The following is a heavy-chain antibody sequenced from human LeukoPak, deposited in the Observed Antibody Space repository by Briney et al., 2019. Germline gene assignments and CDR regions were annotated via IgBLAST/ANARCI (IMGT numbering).Heavy chain of an antibody. V-gene: IGHV4-39*07. CDR2: ISYSGST. Sequence: SETLSLTCTVFGGGSISSNSYYWGWIRQPPGKGLEWIGSISYSGSTYYNSSLKSRVTISVDTSKNQFSLKLSSVTAADTAVYYCARRSGTSEGWFDPWGQGTLVTVSS. CDR1: GGGSISSNSYY. CDR3: ARRSGTSEGWFDP. D-gene: IGHD1-7*01. J-gene: IGHJ5*02.